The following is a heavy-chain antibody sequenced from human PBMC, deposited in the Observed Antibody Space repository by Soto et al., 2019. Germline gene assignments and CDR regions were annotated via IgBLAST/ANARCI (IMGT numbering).Heavy chain of an antibody. V-gene: IGHV5-51*01. CDR1: GYSFTSYW. CDR3: ARIYCSGCSCSYWFGYDY. CDR2: IYPGDSDT. D-gene: IGHD2-15*01. J-gene: IGHJ4*02. Sequence: GASLKISCKGSGYSFTSYWIGWVLQIPGKGLEWMGIIYPGDSDTRYSPSFQGQVTISADKSISTAYLQWSSLKASDTAMYYCARIYCSGCSCSYWFGYDYSGQGTLDIVSS.